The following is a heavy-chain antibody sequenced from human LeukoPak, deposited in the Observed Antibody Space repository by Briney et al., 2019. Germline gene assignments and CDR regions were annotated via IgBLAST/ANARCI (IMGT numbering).Heavy chain of an antibody. CDR2: ISSSSSYI. CDR1: GFTFSSYS. CDR3: ARSGGGDNYDSSGAFDY. J-gene: IGHJ4*02. Sequence: PGGSLRLSCAASGFTFSSYSMNWVRQAPGKGLEWVSSISSSSSYIYYADSVKGRFTISRDNAKNSLYLQMNSLRAEDTAVYYCARSGGGDNYDSSGAFDYWGQGTLVTVSS. D-gene: IGHD3-22*01. V-gene: IGHV3-21*01.